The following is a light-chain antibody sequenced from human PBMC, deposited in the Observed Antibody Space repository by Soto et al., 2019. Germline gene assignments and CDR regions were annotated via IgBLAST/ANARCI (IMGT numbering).Light chain of an antibody. CDR3: CSYAGSSSDV. CDR2: EGS. CDR1: SSDVGSYNL. J-gene: IGLJ1*01. V-gene: IGLV2-23*01. Sequence: HSVLTQPASVSGSPGQSITISCTGTSSDVGSYNLVSWYQQHPGKAPKLMIYEGSKRPSGVSNRFSGSKSGNTASLTISGLQAEDEADYYCCSYAGSSSDVFGTGTKVTVL.